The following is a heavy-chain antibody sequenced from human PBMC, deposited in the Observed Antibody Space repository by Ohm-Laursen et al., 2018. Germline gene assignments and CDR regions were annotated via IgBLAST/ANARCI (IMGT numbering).Heavy chain of an antibody. CDR2: ISSSGTTK. CDR1: GFTFSSYA. J-gene: IGHJ4*02. D-gene: IGHD1-7*01. CDR3: ARRSITGTTEFDY. V-gene: IGHV3-11*01. Sequence: GSLRLSCAASGFTFSSYAMSWVRQAPGKGLEWLSYISSSGTTKYYADSVKGRFTISRDNANKSLYLQMNSLRAEDTAVYYCARRSITGTTEFDYWGQGTLVTVSS.